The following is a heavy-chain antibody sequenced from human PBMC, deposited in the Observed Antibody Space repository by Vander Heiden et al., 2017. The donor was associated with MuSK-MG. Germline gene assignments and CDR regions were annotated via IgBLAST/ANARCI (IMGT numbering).Heavy chain of an antibody. CDR1: GGTFSSYA. CDR3: ARAEYWSSTSCYGCYYYMDV. J-gene: IGHJ6*03. CDR2: IIPIFGTA. Sequence: QAQLVQSGAEVKKPGSSVKVSCKASGGTFSSYALSWGRQAPGQGLEWMGGIIPIFGTANDAQKFQGRVTMTADESTSTAYMELSSLRSEDTAVYDCARAEYWSSTSCYGCYYYMDVWGKGTTVTVSS. V-gene: IGHV1-69*01. D-gene: IGHD2-2*01.